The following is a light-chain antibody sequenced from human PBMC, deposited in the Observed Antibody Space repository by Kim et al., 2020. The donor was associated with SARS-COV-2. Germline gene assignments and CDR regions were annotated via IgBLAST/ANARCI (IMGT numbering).Light chain of an antibody. CDR1: SSNIGSNY. V-gene: IGLV1-47*01. Sequence: ELTQPPSASGTPGQRVTISCSGSSSNIGSNYVYWYQQLPGTAPKLLIYRNNQRPSGVPDRFSGSKSGTSASLAISGLRSEDEADYYCAAWDDSLSASVVFGGGTQLTVL. CDR3: AAWDDSLSASVV. CDR2: RNN. J-gene: IGLJ2*01.